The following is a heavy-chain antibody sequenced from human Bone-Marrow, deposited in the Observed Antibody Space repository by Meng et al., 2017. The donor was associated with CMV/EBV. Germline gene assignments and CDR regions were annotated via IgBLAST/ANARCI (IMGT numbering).Heavy chain of an antibody. CDR1: VGTFSSYA. V-gene: IGHV1-69*06. CDR3: ARDVEQLLSGGYSSSAFDY. CDR2: IIPIFGTA. Sequence: SVKVSCKASVGTFSSYAISWVRQAPGQGLEWMGGIIPIFGTANYAQKFQGRVTITADKSTSTAYMELSSLRSEDTAVYYCARDVEQLLSGGYSSSAFDYWGQGTLVTASS. D-gene: IGHD6-13*01. J-gene: IGHJ4*02.